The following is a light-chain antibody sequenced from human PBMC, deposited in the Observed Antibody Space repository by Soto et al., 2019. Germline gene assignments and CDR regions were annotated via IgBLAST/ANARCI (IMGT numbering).Light chain of an antibody. J-gene: IGKJ4*01. CDR1: QSISSR. Sequence: DIQMTQSPSTLSASVGDRVTITCRASQSISSRLAWYQQKPGKAPKLLIYKASSLESGVPSRFSGSGSGTEFTLTISSLQPDDFATYYCQQYNSYPHTFGGATKVEIK. CDR2: KAS. V-gene: IGKV1-5*03. CDR3: QQYNSYPHT.